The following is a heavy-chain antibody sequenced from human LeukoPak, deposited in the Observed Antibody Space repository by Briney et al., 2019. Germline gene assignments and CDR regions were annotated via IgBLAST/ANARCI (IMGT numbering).Heavy chain of an antibody. J-gene: IGHJ4*02. CDR3: ARHSGSSWYRPFDY. Sequence: SETLSLTCTVSGGSISSYYWSWIRQPPGKGLEWIGNIYYSGSTNYNPSLKSRVTISVDTSKNQFSLKLSSVTAADTAVYYCARHSGSSWYRPFDYWGQGTLVTVSS. CDR2: IYYSGST. CDR1: GGSISSYY. V-gene: IGHV4-59*08. D-gene: IGHD6-13*01.